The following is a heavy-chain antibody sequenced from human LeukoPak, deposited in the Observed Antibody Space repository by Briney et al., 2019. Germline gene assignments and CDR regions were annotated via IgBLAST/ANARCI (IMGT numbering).Heavy chain of an antibody. J-gene: IGHJ4*02. CDR2: MNPNSGNT. D-gene: IGHD6-19*01. CDR3: ARDMKGSGWTPPYYFDY. Sequence: ASVKVSCKASGYTFTSYDINWVRQATGQGPEWMGWMNPNSGNTGYAQKFQGRVTMTRNTSISTAYMELSSLRSEDTAVYYCARDMKGSGWTPPYYFDYWGQGTLVTVSS. CDR1: GYTFTSYD. V-gene: IGHV1-8*01.